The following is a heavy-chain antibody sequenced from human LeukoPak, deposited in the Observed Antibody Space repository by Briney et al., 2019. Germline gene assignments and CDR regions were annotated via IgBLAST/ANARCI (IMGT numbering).Heavy chain of an antibody. D-gene: IGHD3-10*01. J-gene: IGHJ4*02. CDR2: IIPIFGTA. CDR3: ARGSHRYYGSGSYPSTPFDY. V-gene: IGHV1-69*13. Sequence: ASVKVSCKASGGTFSSYAISWARQAPGQGLEWMGGIIPIFGTANYAQKFQGRVTITADESTSTAYMELSSLRSEDTAVYYCARGSHRYYGSGSYPSTPFDYWGQGTLVTVSS. CDR1: GGTFSSYA.